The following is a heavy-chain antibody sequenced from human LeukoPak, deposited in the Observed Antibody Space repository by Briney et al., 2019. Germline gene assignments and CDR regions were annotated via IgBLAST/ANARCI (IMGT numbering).Heavy chain of an antibody. CDR1: GGSISSHY. Sequence: SETLSLTCTVSGGSISSHYWSWIRQPPGKGLDWIGYIYYSGSTNYNPSLKSRVTISVDTSKNQFSLKLSSVTAADTAVYYCAGRNYDFWTDYYYMDVWGKGTTVTVSS. J-gene: IGHJ6*03. V-gene: IGHV4-59*11. D-gene: IGHD3/OR15-3a*01. CDR3: AGRNYDFWTDYYYMDV. CDR2: IYYSGST.